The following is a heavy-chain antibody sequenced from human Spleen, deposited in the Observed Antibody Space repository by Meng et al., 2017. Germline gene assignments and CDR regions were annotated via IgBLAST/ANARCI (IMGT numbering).Heavy chain of an antibody. V-gene: IGHV3-15*04. CDR2: IETKSEGGTA. J-gene: IGHJ2*01. CDR1: GVSFTDAW. Sequence: GESLKISCVASGVSFTDAWMSWVRQAPGKGLEWVGRIETKSEGGTADYAAPVKGRFSISRDDSKNTLYLQMNTLISEDTGVYYCARRTGVLAGNWYFDLWGRGTLVTVSS. D-gene: IGHD3-3*02. CDR3: ARRTGVLAGNWYFDL.